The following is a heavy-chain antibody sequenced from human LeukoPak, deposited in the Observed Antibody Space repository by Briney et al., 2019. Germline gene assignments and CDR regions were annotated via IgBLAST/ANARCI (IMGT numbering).Heavy chain of an antibody. J-gene: IGHJ5*02. CDR3: ARGRRFDP. Sequence: ASVKVSCKASGYTFTGYYMHWVRQAPGQGLEWTGWINPNNGGTNYAQKFQGRVTMTRDTSISTAYMELSSLTSDDTAVYYCARGRRFDPWGQGTLVTVSS. CDR2: INPNNGGT. CDR1: GYTFTGYY. V-gene: IGHV1-2*02.